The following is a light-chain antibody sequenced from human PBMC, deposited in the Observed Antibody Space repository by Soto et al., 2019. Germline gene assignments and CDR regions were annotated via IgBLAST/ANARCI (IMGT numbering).Light chain of an antibody. V-gene: IGKV3-15*01. CDR2: GAS. CDR1: QSVRTN. CDR3: RQYNEWPPFT. Sequence: EIVMTQYPETLSVSPGETVTLSWMSRQSVRTNLAWYQHKPGQSPRLLIYGASNRASGFPARFSGSGSGTEFTLTISSLQSEDFAVYYCRQYNEWPPFTFGQGTRLEIK. J-gene: IGKJ5*01.